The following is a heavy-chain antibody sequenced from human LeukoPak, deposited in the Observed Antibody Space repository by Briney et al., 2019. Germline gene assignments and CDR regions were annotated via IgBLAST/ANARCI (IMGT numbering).Heavy chain of an antibody. J-gene: IGHJ5*02. CDR3: ARGGNWFDP. CDR2: INPPGSDT. D-gene: IGHD3-16*01. V-gene: IGHV3-7*02. Sequence: PGGSLRLSCAAPGFIFHNFCMNGGGQSPGKGLEWVASINPPGSDTYYADSVKGRFTISTDNAKNSLYLQMNSLRAEDTAVYYCARGGNWFDPWGQGTLVTVSS. CDR1: GFIFHNFC.